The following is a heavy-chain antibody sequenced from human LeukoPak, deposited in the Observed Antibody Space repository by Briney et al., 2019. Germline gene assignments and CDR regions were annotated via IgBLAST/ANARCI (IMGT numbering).Heavy chain of an antibody. CDR2: ISSSGSTI. CDR1: GFTFSSYE. J-gene: IGHJ6*04. V-gene: IGHV3-48*03. CDR3: AALGITMIGGV. Sequence: GGSLRLSCAASGFTFSSYEMNWVRQAPGKGLEWGSYISSSGSTIYYADSVKGRFTISRDNAKNSLYLQMNSLRAEDTAVYYCAALGITMIGGVWGKGTTVTISS. D-gene: IGHD3-10*02.